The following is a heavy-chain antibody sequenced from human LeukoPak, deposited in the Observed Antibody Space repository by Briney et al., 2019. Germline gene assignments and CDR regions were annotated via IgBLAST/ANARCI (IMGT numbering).Heavy chain of an antibody. Sequence: SETLSLTCTVSGGSISSYYWSWIRQPAGKGLEWIGRIYTSGSTNYNPSLKSRVTMSVDTSKNQFSLKLSSVTAADTAAYYCARERVGSGYYYYYYMDVWGKGTTVTVSS. CDR2: IYTSGST. CDR1: GGSISSYY. CDR3: ARERVGSGYYYYYYMDV. J-gene: IGHJ6*03. D-gene: IGHD2-15*01. V-gene: IGHV4-4*07.